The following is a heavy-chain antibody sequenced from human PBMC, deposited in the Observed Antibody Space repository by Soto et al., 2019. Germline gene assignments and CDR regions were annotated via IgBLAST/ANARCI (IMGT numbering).Heavy chain of an antibody. J-gene: IGHJ4*02. CDR1: GGSISSGGYS. Sequence: PSETLSLTCAVSGGSISSGGYSWSWIRQPPGKGLEWIGYIYHSGSTYYNPSLKSRVTISVDRSKNQFSLKLSSVTAADTAVYYCARSGSGSFPYYFDYWGQGTLLTVSS. CDR3: ARSGSGSFPYYFDY. V-gene: IGHV4-30-2*01. CDR2: IYHSGST. D-gene: IGHD3-10*01.